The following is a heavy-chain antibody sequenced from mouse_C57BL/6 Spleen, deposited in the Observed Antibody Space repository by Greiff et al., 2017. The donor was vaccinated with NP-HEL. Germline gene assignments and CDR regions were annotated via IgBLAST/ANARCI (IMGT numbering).Heavy chain of an antibody. CDR3: ARGRKWDIAY. D-gene: IGHD3-3*01. V-gene: IGHV3-6*01. CDR2: ISYDGSN. Sequence: DVQLQESGPGLVKPSQSLSLTCSVTGYSITSGYYWNWIRQFPGNKLEWMGYISYDGSNNYNPSLKNRISITRETSKNQFFLKLNSVTTEDTATYYCARGRKWDIAYWGQGTLVTVSA. J-gene: IGHJ3*01. CDR1: GYSITSGYY.